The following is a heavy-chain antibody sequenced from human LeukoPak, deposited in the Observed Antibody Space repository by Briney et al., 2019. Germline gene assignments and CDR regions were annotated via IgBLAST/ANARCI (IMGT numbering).Heavy chain of an antibody. Sequence: AGGSLRLSCAASGFTFSSYEMNWVRQAPGKGLEWVSYISSSGSTIYYADSVKGRFTITRDNAKNTLYLQMNSLRAEDTAVYYCAFNVPHYGGNPIDYWGQGTLVTVSS. CDR1: GFTFSSYE. J-gene: IGHJ4*02. V-gene: IGHV3-48*03. CDR3: AFNVPHYGGNPIDY. CDR2: ISSSGSTI. D-gene: IGHD4-23*01.